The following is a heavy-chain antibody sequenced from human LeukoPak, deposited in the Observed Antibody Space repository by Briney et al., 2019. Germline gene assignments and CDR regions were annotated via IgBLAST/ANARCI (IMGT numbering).Heavy chain of an antibody. D-gene: IGHD2-21*02. CDR1: GFTFSSYA. CDR2: ISYDGSNK. CDR3: ARDHIVVVTAIPDY. V-gene: IGHV3-30*04. J-gene: IGHJ4*02. Sequence: GGSLRLSCAASGFTFSSYAMHWVRQAPGKGLEWVAVISYDGSNKYYADSVKGRFTISRDNSKNTLYLQMNSLRAEDTAVYYCARDHIVVVTAIPDYWGQGTLVTVSS.